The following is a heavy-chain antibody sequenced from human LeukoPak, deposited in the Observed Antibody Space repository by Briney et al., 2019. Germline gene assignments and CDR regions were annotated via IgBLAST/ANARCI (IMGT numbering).Heavy chain of an antibody. D-gene: IGHD5-24*01. CDR2: IGTAGDT. Sequence: GGSLRLSCAASGFTFSSYDMHWVRQATGKGLEWVSAIGTAGDTYYPGSVKGRFTISRENAKNSLYLQMNSLRAGDTAVYYCARTSRDGYNYNAHFDYWGQGTLVIVSS. CDR1: GFTFSSYD. J-gene: IGHJ4*02. CDR3: ARTSRDGYNYNAHFDY. V-gene: IGHV3-13*01.